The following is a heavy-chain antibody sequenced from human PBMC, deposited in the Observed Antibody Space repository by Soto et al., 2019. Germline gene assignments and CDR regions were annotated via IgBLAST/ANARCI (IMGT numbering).Heavy chain of an antibody. CDR2: LSYDGTKK. CDR3: SGSNWYGDY. D-gene: IGHD6-13*01. Sequence: QVQLVESGGGVVQPGRSLRLSCAASGFTFSRYDMHWVRQAPGKGLEWVAFLSYDGTKKYYADSVKGRFTISRDNSKNTLYLQMNSLRHEDTAVYYCSGSNWYGDYWGQGTLVTVSS. J-gene: IGHJ4*02. CDR1: GFTFSRYD. V-gene: IGHV3-30*03.